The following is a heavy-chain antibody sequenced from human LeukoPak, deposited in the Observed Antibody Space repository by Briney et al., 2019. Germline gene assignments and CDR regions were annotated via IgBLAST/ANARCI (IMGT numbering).Heavy chain of an antibody. V-gene: IGHV3-20*04. CDR3: ARDLITSPLYFDN. Sequence: GGSLRLSCTASGFAFSEHGMTWVRQAPGKGLEWICGIYWIGGTTDYPYPLRGRFTISGDKAKNHLSLKMASLSAADTALYYCARDLITSPLYFDNWGQGTLVTVSS. CDR2: IYWIGGTT. D-gene: IGHD2-2*01. J-gene: IGHJ4*02. CDR1: GFAFSEHG.